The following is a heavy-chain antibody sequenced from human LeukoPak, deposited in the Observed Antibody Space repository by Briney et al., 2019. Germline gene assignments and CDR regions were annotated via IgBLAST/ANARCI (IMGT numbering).Heavy chain of an antibody. Sequence: GSLRLSCAASGFTFSSYGMHWVRQAPGKGLEWVAFIRYDGSNKYYADSVKGRFTISRDNSKNTLYLQMNSLRAEDTAVYYCARGLGSGYYYPAFDIWGQGTMVTVSS. V-gene: IGHV3-30*02. J-gene: IGHJ3*02. CDR1: GFTFSSYG. D-gene: IGHD3-22*01. CDR3: ARGLGSGYYYPAFDI. CDR2: IRYDGSNK.